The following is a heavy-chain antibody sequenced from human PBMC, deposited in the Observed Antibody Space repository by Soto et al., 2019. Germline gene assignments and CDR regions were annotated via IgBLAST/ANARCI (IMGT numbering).Heavy chain of an antibody. CDR1: GFTFSSYW. Sequence: GGSLRLSCAASGFTFSSYWMSWVRQAPGKGLEWVANIKQDGSEKYYVDSVKGRFTISRDNAKNSLYLQMNSLRAEDTAVYYCARHVVPAAMNWFDPWGQGTLVTVSS. D-gene: IGHD2-2*01. CDR3: ARHVVPAAMNWFDP. CDR2: IKQDGSEK. J-gene: IGHJ5*02. V-gene: IGHV3-7*01.